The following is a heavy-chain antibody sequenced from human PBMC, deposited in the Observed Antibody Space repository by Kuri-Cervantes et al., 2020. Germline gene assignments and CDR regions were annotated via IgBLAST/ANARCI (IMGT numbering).Heavy chain of an antibody. V-gene: IGHV1-2*02. Sequence: ASVKVSCKASGYTFTGYYMHWVRQAPGQGLEWMGWINPNSGGTNYAQKFQGRVTMTRDTSISTAYMELSRLRSGDTAVYYCARSPRTGGYYYYYMDVWGKGTTVTVSS. CDR2: INPNSGGT. J-gene: IGHJ6*03. D-gene: IGHD3-10*01. CDR1: GYTFTGYY. CDR3: ARSPRTGGYYYYYMDV.